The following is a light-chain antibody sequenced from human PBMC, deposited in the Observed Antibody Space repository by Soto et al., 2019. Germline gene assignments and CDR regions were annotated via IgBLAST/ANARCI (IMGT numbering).Light chain of an antibody. J-gene: IGKJ1*01. Sequence: EIVMTQSPATLSVSPGERATLSCRASQSVSRNLAWYQQKPGQAPRLLIYGASTRATGIPARFSGSGSGTEFTLTIGSLQSEDFAVYYCQQYDNWPRTFGQGSKVDI. V-gene: IGKV3-15*01. CDR3: QQYDNWPRT. CDR2: GAS. CDR1: QSVSRN.